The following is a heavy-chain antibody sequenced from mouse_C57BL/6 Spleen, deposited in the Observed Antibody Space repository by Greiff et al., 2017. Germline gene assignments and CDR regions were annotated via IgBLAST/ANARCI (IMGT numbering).Heavy chain of an antibody. CDR2: INPSTGGT. Sequence: EVQLQQSGPELVKPGASVKISCKASGYSFTGYYMNWVKQSPEKSLEWIGEINPSTGGTTYNQKFKGKSTLTVDKSSSTAYMQLSSLTSEDSAVYYWGRGRGNAWFAYWGQGTLVTVSA. CDR3: GRGRGNAWFAY. CDR1: GYSFTGYY. D-gene: IGHD2-1*01. V-gene: IGHV1-42*01. J-gene: IGHJ3*01.